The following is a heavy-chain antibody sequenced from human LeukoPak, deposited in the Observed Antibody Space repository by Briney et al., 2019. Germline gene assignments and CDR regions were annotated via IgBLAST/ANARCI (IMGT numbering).Heavy chain of an antibody. D-gene: IGHD6-6*01. CDR3: ARLIVGSSSTGWFDP. J-gene: IGHJ5*02. CDR1: GYTFTSYW. V-gene: IGHV5-51*01. Sequence: GESLKISFQSSGYTFTSYWIGWVRQMPGKGLQWMGIIYPGDSDTTYSPSFQCQVTISADKSISTAYLQWSSLKASDTAIYYCARLIVGSSSTGWFDPWGQGTLVTVSS. CDR2: IYPGDSDT.